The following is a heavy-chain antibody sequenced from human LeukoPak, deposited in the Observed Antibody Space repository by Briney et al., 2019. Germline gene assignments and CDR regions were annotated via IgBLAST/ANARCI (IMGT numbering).Heavy chain of an antibody. J-gene: IGHJ4*02. D-gene: IGHD6-13*01. CDR3: ARQQQLALGDY. CDR1: GYTFTTYA. Sequence: ASVKVSCKASGYTFTTYAMHWVRQAPGQRLEWMGWINGDNGNTKYSQKFQGRVTITRDTSASTAYMELSSLRSEDTAVYYCARQQQLALGDYWGQGTLVTVSS. V-gene: IGHV1-3*01. CDR2: INGDNGNT.